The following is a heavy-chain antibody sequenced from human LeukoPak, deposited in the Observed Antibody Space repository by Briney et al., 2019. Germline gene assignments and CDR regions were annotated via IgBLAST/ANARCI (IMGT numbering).Heavy chain of an antibody. J-gene: IGHJ4*02. Sequence: ASVKVSCKASGYTFTSYDINWVRQATGQGLEWMGWMNPNSGNTGYAQKFQGRVTMTRNTSISTAYMELSSLRPEDTAVYYCARGRDGYSFYYFDYWGQGTLVTVSS. CDR3: ARGRDGYSFYYFDY. D-gene: IGHD5-24*01. CDR1: GYTFTSYD. V-gene: IGHV1-8*01. CDR2: MNPNSGNT.